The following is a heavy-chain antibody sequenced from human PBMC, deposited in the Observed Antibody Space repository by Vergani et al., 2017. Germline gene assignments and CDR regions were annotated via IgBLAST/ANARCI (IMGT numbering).Heavy chain of an antibody. V-gene: IGHV4-38-2*01. CDR2: VFHSGSA. D-gene: IGHD2-2*02. J-gene: IGHJ4*02. CDR3: ATIGYRRWGYYFDY. Sequence: QVQLQESGPGLVKPSETLSLTCSVSGYSISSGYYWGWIRQPPGKGLEWIATVFHSGSAYYNPSLRRRVTISVETSKNQFSLRLTTLTAADTAVYYCATIGYRRWGYYFDYWGQGILVTVSS. CDR1: GYSISSGYY.